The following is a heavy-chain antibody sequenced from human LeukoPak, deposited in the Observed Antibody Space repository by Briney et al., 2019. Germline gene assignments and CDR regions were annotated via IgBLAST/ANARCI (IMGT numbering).Heavy chain of an antibody. V-gene: IGHV3-33*01. CDR2: IWYDGSNK. D-gene: IGHD5-12*01. Sequence: PGRSLRLSCAASGFTFSSYGMHWVRQAPGKGLEWVAVIWYDGSNKYYADSVEGRFTISRDNSKNTLYLQMNSLRAEDTAVYYCARVMNSGYADYWGQGTLVTVSS. J-gene: IGHJ4*02. CDR1: GFTFSSYG. CDR3: ARVMNSGYADY.